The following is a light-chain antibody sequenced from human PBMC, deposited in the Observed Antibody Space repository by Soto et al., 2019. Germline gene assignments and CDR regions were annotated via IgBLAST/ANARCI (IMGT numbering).Light chain of an antibody. V-gene: IGKV3-20*01. CDR2: VAY. Sequence: EIVLTQSPGTLSLSPGERATLSCRASQSVSSNYLAWYQQKPGQAPRVLIYVAYSRATGIPDRCSGSASGTDVTHTISRLEPEDFAVYYSQQHGSSPIPFGQGTRLEIK. CDR3: QQHGSSPIP. J-gene: IGKJ5*01. CDR1: QSVSSNY.